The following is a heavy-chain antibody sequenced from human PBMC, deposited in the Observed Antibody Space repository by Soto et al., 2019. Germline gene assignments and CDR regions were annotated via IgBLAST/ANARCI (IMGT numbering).Heavy chain of an antibody. V-gene: IGHV1-69*06. CDR1: GGTFSSYA. D-gene: IGHD6-6*01. CDR3: ASGGIAARRFSWFDP. Sequence: SVKVSCKASGGTFSSYAISWVRQAPGQGLEWMGGIIPIFGTANYAQKFQGRVTITADKSTSTAYMELSSLRSEDTAVYYCASGGIAARRFSWFDPWGQGTLVTASS. CDR2: IIPIFGTA. J-gene: IGHJ5*02.